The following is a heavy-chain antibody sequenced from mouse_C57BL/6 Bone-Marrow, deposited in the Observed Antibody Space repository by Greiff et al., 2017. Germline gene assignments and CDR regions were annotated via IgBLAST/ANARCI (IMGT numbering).Heavy chain of an antibody. D-gene: IGHD2-5*01. V-gene: IGHV1-59*01. CDR1: GYTFTSYW. Sequence: QVQLQQPGAELVRPGTSVKLSCKASGYTFTSYWMHWVKQRPGQGLEWIGVIDPSDSYTNYNQKFKGKATLTVDTSSSTAYMQLSSLTSEDSAVYYCAREVYRNWDYAMDYWGQGTSVTVSS. CDR2: IDPSDSYT. CDR3: AREVYRNWDYAMDY. J-gene: IGHJ4*01.